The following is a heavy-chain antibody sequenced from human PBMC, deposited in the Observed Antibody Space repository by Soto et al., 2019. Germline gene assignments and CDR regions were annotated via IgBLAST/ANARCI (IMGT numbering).Heavy chain of an antibody. CDR2: ISSSGSTI. Sequence: PGGSLRLSCAASGFTFSDYYMSWIRQAPGKGLEWVSYISSSGSTIYYADSVKGRFTISRDNAKNSLYLQMNSLRAEDTAVYYCARGYYDFWSGYYDNWFDPWGQGTLVTVSS. J-gene: IGHJ5*02. D-gene: IGHD3-3*01. V-gene: IGHV3-11*01. CDR3: ARGYYDFWSGYYDNWFDP. CDR1: GFTFSDYY.